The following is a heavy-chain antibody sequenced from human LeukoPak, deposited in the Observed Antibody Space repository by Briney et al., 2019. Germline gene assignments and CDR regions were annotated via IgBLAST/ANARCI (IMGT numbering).Heavy chain of an antibody. Sequence: SETPSLTCAVYGGSFSGYYWSWIRRPPGKGLEWIGEINHSGSTNYNPSLKSRVTISVDTSKNQFSLKLSSVTAADTAVYYCARVFGSSWYRYYWFDPWGQGTLVTVSS. J-gene: IGHJ5*02. CDR1: GGSFSGYY. CDR2: INHSGST. V-gene: IGHV4-34*01. D-gene: IGHD6-13*01. CDR3: ARVFGSSWYRYYWFDP.